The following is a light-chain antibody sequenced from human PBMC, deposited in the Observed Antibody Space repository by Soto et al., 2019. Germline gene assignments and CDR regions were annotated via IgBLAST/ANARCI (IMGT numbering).Light chain of an antibody. J-gene: IGKJ1*01. CDR2: DAS. V-gene: IGKV3-15*01. Sequence: EIAVTPSPATLSVFPWEVATLSCRASHSVTSNFAWDQQQQGQATGLLIYDASTRATGIPARFSGSGSGTEFTFTISSLRSEDFAVYYCQQYNNWPPWTFGRGTKVDI. CDR1: HSVTSN. CDR3: QQYNNWPPWT.